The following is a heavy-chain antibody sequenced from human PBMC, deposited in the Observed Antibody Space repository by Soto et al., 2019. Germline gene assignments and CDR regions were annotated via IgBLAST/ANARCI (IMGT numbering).Heavy chain of an antibody. J-gene: IGHJ6*02. CDR3: ASGAGISPRHYYYGMDV. Sequence: PGESLKISCKGSGYSFTSYWISWVRQMPGKGLEWMGRIDPSDSYTNYSPSFQGHVTISADKSISTAYLQWSSLKASDTAMYYCASGAGISPRHYYYGMDVWGQGTQVTVSS. V-gene: IGHV5-10-1*01. CDR2: IDPSDSYT. CDR1: GYSFTSYW. D-gene: IGHD6-19*01.